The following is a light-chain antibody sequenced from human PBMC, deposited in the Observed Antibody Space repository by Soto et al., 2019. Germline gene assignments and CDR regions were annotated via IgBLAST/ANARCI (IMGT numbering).Light chain of an antibody. J-gene: IGKJ4*01. CDR2: DAS. V-gene: IGKV3-11*01. Sequence: EIVVTQSPATLSLSPGERATLSCRASQSISSYLAWYQQKPGQAPRLLIYDASNRATGIPARFSGSGSGTDLTLTISSLEPEDFAVYYCQHRSTWPLTFGGGTKVEIK. CDR1: QSISSY. CDR3: QHRSTWPLT.